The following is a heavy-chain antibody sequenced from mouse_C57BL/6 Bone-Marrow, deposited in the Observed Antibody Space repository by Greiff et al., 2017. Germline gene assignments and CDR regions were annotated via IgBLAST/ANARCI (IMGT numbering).Heavy chain of an antibody. Sequence: VQLQQPGAELVKPGASVKLSCKASGYTFTSYWMHWVKQRPRQGLEWIGMIHPNSGSTNYNQKFKSKATLTVDKSSSTAYMQLISLTSADSAVYYCARSLDGYCPAWFAYWGQGTLVTVSA. CDR2: IHPNSGST. CDR3: ARSLDGYCPAWFAY. CDR1: GYTFTSYW. V-gene: IGHV1-64*01. D-gene: IGHD2-3*01. J-gene: IGHJ3*01.